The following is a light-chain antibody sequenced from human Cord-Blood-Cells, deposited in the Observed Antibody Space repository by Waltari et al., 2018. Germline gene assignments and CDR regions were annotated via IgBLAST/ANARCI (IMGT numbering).Light chain of an antibody. CDR3: QAWDSSTAV. CDR2: QDS. V-gene: IGLV3-1*01. Sequence: SYEVTQPHSESVSPRLTASLTCSGDKVGDKYACWYRENPGHSPVLVIYQDSKRPSGIPERFSGSNSGNTATLTISGAQAMDEADYFWQAWDSSTAVVGGGTKLAVL. CDR1: KVGDKY. J-gene: IGLJ2*01.